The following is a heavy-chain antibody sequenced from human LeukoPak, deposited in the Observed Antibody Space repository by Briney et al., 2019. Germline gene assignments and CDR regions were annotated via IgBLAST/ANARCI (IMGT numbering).Heavy chain of an antibody. V-gene: IGHV3-64D*06. CDR1: GFTFSTYS. Sequence: GGSLRLSCAVSGFTFSTYSMNWVRQAPGKGLEYVSAISSNGGSTYYADSVKGRFTISRDNSKNTLYLQMSSLRAEDTAVYYCVKGTWGLCSSTSCYSGMDVWGQGTTVTVSS. D-gene: IGHD2-2*01. CDR2: ISSNGGST. J-gene: IGHJ6*02. CDR3: VKGTWGLCSSTSCYSGMDV.